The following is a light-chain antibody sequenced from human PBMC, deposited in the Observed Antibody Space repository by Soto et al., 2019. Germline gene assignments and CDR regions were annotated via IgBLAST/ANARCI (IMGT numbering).Light chain of an antibody. Sequence: DIQLTQSPSSLSASVGDRVTITCRASQGISNYLAWYQQKPGKVPKLLIYAASTLQLGIPSRFSGSGSGTDFTLTISSLQPEDVATYYCQKHNSAPFTFGPGTKVDIK. CDR3: QKHNSAPFT. CDR1: QGISNY. V-gene: IGKV1-27*01. CDR2: AAS. J-gene: IGKJ3*01.